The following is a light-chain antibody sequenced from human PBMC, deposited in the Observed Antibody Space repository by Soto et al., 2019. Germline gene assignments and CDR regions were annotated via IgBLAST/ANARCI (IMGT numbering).Light chain of an antibody. V-gene: IGLV1-47*01. CDR3: ATWDDSLGNHV. J-gene: IGLJ1*01. Sequence: QSALAQTPSASGTPGQRVTISCSGSGSNIGSHNVDWYQHLPGTAPKLLIYKNNQRPSGVPDRFSGSKSGASASLAISGLRSEDEADYYCATWDDSLGNHVFGTGTKVTVL. CDR1: GSNIGSHN. CDR2: KNN.